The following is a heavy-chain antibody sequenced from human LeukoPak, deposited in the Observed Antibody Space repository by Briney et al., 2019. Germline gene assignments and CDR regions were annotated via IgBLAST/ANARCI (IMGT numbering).Heavy chain of an antibody. D-gene: IGHD3-22*01. Sequence: ASVKVSCKASGYTFTGYYMYWVRQGPGQGLEWMGWINPNTGAIHYAQKFQGRVTMTRHTSIRTAYMELSRLTSDDTAVYYCATDDSSGFYLGAVNYWGQGTRVTVSS. CDR1: GYTFTGYY. V-gene: IGHV1-2*02. CDR3: ATDDSSGFYLGAVNY. CDR2: INPNTGAI. J-gene: IGHJ4*02.